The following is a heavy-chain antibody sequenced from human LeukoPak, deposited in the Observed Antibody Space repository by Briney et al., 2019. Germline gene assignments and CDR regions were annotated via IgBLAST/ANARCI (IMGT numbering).Heavy chain of an antibody. CDR2: INHSGST. CDR3: ARGGSYSTVLYYFDY. D-gene: IGHD1-26*01. Sequence: SETLSLTCAVYGGSFSGYYWSWIRQPPGKGLEWIGEINHSGSTNYNPSLKSRVTISVDTSKNQFSLKLSSMTAADTAVYYCARGGSYSTVLYYFDYWGQGTLVTVSS. V-gene: IGHV4-34*01. J-gene: IGHJ4*02. CDR1: GGSFSGYY.